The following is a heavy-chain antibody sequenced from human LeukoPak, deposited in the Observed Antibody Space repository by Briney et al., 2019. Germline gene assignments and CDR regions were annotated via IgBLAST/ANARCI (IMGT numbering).Heavy chain of an antibody. CDR2: ISYDGSNK. Sequence: GGSLRLSCAASGFTFSSYGMHWVRQAPGKGLEWVAVISYDGSNKYYADSVKGRFTISRDNSKNTLYLQMNSLRAEDTAVYYCARGDYFDSSAYYSLDYWGQGTLVTVSS. CDR1: GFTFSSYG. D-gene: IGHD3-22*01. V-gene: IGHV3-30*03. CDR3: ARGDYFDSSAYYSLDY. J-gene: IGHJ4*02.